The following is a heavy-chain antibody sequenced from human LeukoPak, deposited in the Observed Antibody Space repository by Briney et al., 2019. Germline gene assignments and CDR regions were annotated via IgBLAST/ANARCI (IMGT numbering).Heavy chain of an antibody. CDR2: ISGSGGST. D-gene: IGHD1-26*01. CDR1: EFTFSSYG. CDR3: AKDRSWELPSSFDY. J-gene: IGHJ4*02. V-gene: IGHV3-23*01. Sequence: PGGSLRLSCAASEFTFSSYGMSWVRQAPGKGLEWVSAISGSGGSTYYADSVKGRFTISRDNSKNTLYLQMNSLRAEDTAVYYCAKDRSWELPSSFDYWGQGTLVTVSS.